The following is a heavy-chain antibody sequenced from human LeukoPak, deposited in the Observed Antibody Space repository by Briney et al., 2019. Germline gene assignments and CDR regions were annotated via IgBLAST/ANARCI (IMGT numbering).Heavy chain of an antibody. CDR1: GFTFSAYA. Sequence: GGSVRLSCSASGFTFSAYAMYWVRQAPGKGLEYVSGISNNGGSSFYADSVKGRFTISRNNSKNTLYLQMSSLRAEDTAVYYCVKITSVTGGDCWGQGAQLIVSS. CDR2: ISNNGGSS. J-gene: IGHJ4*02. CDR3: VKITSVTGGDC. D-gene: IGHD1-1*01. V-gene: IGHV3-64D*09.